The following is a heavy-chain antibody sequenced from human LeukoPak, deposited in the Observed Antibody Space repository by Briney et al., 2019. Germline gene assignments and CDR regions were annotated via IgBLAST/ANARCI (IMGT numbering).Heavy chain of an antibody. CDR2: IYTSGST. J-gene: IGHJ4*02. CDR1: GGSISSYY. Sequence: PSETLSLTCTVSGGSISSYYWSWIRQPAGKGLEWIGCIYTSGSTNYNRSLKSRVTMSVDTSKNQFSLKLSSVTAADTAVYYCARTLNAAASTIYFDYWGQGTLVTVSS. CDR3: ARTLNAAASTIYFDY. D-gene: IGHD6-13*01. V-gene: IGHV4-4*07.